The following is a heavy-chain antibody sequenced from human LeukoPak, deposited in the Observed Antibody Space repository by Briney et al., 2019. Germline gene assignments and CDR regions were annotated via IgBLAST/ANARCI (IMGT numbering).Heavy chain of an antibody. CDR3: ARGSEDYVARTRFDY. CDR2: IYYSGST. Sequence: SRTLYLTCTASGDSLSSGGYYWGWIRQHPGKGLEWIGYIYYSGSTYYNPSLKSRVTISVDTSKNQFSLKLSSVTAADTAVYYCARGSEDYVARTRFDYWGQGTLVTVSS. V-gene: IGHV4-31*03. D-gene: IGHD4-17*01. CDR1: GDSLSSGGYY. J-gene: IGHJ4*02.